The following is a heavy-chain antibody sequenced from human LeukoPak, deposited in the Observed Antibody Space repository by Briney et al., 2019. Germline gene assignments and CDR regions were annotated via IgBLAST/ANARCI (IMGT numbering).Heavy chain of an antibody. CDR3: ARVQRQRWIQLSPQKGYFAY. CDR2: INGSRSI. J-gene: IGHJ4*02. Sequence: SESLSLTCAVHGGSFSGYYWSWIRQPPGKGLEWIGEINGSRSINYNRSNKSRVTISVDTSNNQFSLKLSAVTAADTDVYYCARVQRQRWIQLSPQKGYFAYWGQGTLVTVSS. V-gene: IGHV4-34*01. D-gene: IGHD5-18*01. CDR1: GGSFSGYY.